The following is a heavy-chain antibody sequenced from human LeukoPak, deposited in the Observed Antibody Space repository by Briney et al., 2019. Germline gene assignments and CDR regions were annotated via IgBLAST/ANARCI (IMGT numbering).Heavy chain of an antibody. Sequence: ASVKVSCKASGGTFSSYAISWVRQAPGQGLEWMGGIIPIFGTANYAQKFQGRVTITTDESTSTAYMELSSLRPEDTAVYYCAGRLRDGIFGVVTKFDPWGQGTLVTVSS. J-gene: IGHJ5*02. CDR2: IIPIFGTA. CDR3: AGRLRDGIFGVVTKFDP. D-gene: IGHD3-3*01. V-gene: IGHV1-69*05. CDR1: GGTFSSYA.